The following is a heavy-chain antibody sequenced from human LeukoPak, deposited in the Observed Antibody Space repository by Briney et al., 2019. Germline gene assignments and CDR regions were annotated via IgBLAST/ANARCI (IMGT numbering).Heavy chain of an antibody. CDR2: IKEDGSEK. CDR3: ARVGSGTGAAGPGLVYNWFDP. V-gene: IGHV3-7*01. CDR1: GFTFSSYW. J-gene: IGHJ5*02. D-gene: IGHD6-13*01. Sequence: GGSLRLSCAASGFTFSSYWMTWVRQAPGKGLEWVANIKEDGSEKYYVDSVKGRFTISRDNAKNTLYLQMNSLRAEDTAVYYCARVGSGTGAAGPGLVYNWFDPWGQGTLVTVSS.